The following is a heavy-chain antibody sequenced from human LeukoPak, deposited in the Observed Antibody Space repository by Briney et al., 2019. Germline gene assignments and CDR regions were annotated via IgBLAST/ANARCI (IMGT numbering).Heavy chain of an antibody. CDR3: ETGRGRAPAGRGGAWSAP. V-gene: IGHV1-24*01. CDR1: GYTLTELS. Sequence: GASVKVSCKVSGYTLTELSMHWVRQAPGKGLEWMGGFDPEDGEAIYAQKFQGRVTMTEDTSTDTAYMELSSLRSEDTAVYYCETGRGRAPAGRGGAWSAPWGQETLVTV. J-gene: IGHJ5*02. D-gene: IGHD6-13*01. CDR2: FDPEDGEA.